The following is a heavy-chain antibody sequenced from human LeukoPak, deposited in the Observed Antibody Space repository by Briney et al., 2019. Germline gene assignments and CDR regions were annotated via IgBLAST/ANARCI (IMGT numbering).Heavy chain of an antibody. V-gene: IGHV1-18*04. J-gene: IGHJ4*02. D-gene: IGHD3-22*01. CDR2: ISAYNGNT. CDR1: GYTFTGYF. Sequence: ASVKVSCKASGYTFTGYFMHWVRQAPGQGLEWMGWISAYNGNTNYAQKLQGRVTMTTDTSTSTAYMELRSLRSDDTAVYYCARVVYDSSGYYPPVDYWGQGTLVTVSS. CDR3: ARVVYDSSGYYPPVDY.